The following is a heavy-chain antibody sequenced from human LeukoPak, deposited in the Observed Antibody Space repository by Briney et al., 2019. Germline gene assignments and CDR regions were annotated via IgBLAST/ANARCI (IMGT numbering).Heavy chain of an antibody. Sequence: PGRSLRLSCAASGFTFSSYAMSWVRQAPGKGLEWVSAISGSGSNIFYADSVKGRFTISRDNSKNTLYLQMNSLRAEDTAVYYCARDPTVTTTLDYWGQGTLVTVSS. D-gene: IGHD4-17*01. CDR2: ISGSGSNI. CDR1: GFTFSSYA. CDR3: ARDPTVTTTLDY. J-gene: IGHJ4*02. V-gene: IGHV3-23*01.